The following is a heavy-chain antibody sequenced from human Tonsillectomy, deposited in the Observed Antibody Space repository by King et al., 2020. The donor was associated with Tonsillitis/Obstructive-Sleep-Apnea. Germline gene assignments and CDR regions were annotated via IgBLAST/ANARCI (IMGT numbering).Heavy chain of an antibody. CDR2: IWYDGSNK. CDR1: GFTFSSYG. V-gene: IGHV3-33*01. Sequence: VQLVESGGGVVQPGRSLRLSCAASGFTFSSYGMHWVRQAPGKGLEWVAVIWYDGSNKYYADSVKGRFTISRDNSKNTLYLQMNSLRVEDTAVYYCASSRGYCSSTSCYDDAFDYWGQGTLVTVSS. J-gene: IGHJ4*02. D-gene: IGHD2-2*01. CDR3: ASSRGYCSSTSCYDDAFDY.